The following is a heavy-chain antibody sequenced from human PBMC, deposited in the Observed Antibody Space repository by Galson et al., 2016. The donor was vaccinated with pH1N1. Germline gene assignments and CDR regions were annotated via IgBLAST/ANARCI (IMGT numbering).Heavy chain of an antibody. D-gene: IGHD4-17*01. Sequence: PALVKPTQTLTLTCTFSGFSLSTSGMCVSWIRQPPGKALEWLALIDWDDDKYYRTSLKTRLTISKDTSKNQVVLTMTNMDPVDTATYYCARFMYGDYDLSLDVWSQGTTVTVSS. J-gene: IGHJ6*02. V-gene: IGHV2-70*01. CDR1: GFSLSTSGMC. CDR3: ARFMYGDYDLSLDV. CDR2: IDWDDDK.